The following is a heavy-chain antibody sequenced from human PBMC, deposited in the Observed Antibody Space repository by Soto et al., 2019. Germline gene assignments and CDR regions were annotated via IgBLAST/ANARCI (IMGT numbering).Heavy chain of an antibody. V-gene: IGHV3-23*01. D-gene: IGHD6-19*01. CDR1: GFTFSTCA. CDR3: AKDRPAAGSQWLVPI. CDR2: ISESGGST. J-gene: IGHJ4*02. Sequence: PGGSLRLSCAASGFTFSTCAMSWVRQAPGMGLQWVAAISESGGSTYYADSVRGRFTVSRDNSKNTLYLQLNSLGAEDTAVYYCAKDRPAAGSQWLVPIWGRGTLVTV.